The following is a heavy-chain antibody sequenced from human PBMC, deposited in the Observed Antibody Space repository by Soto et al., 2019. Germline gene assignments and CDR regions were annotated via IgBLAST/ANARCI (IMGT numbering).Heavy chain of an antibody. Sequence: ASVKVSCKASGFTFTSSAMQWVRQARGQRLEWIGWIVVGSGNTNYAQKFQDRGTITRDMSTSTAYMELSSLRSEDTAVYYCAADQSGIAGACMNWFDPWGQGTLVTVSS. J-gene: IGHJ5*02. CDR3: AADQSGIAGACMNWFDP. D-gene: IGHD6-19*01. V-gene: IGHV1-58*02. CDR2: IVVGSGNT. CDR1: GFTFTSSA.